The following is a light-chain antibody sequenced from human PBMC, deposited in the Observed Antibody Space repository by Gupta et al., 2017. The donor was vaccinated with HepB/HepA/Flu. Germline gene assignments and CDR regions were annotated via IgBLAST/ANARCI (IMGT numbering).Light chain of an antibody. J-gene: IGKJ4*01. CDR3: MQALQTRLT. CDR2: LGS. Sequence: DIVMTQSPLSLPVTPGEPASISCRSSQSLLHSNGYNYLDWYLQKPGQSPQPLIYLGSNRASGVPDRFSGSGSGTDFTLKISRVEAEDVGVYYCMQALQTRLTFGGGTKVEIK. CDR1: QSLLHSNGYNY. V-gene: IGKV2-28*01.